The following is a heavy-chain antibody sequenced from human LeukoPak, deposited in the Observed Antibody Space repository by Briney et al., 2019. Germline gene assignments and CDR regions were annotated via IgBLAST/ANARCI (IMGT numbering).Heavy chain of an antibody. V-gene: IGHV1-69*01. J-gene: IGHJ4*02. CDR2: IIPIFGTA. D-gene: IGHD3-10*01. CDR3: ARDLTTMVRGVFEY. Sequence: SVKVSCKASGGTFSGYAISWVRQAPGQGLEWMGGIIPIFGTASYAQKFQGRVTITADESTSTAYMELSSLRSEDTAVYYCARDLTTMVRGVFEYWGQGTLVTVSS. CDR1: GGTFSGYA.